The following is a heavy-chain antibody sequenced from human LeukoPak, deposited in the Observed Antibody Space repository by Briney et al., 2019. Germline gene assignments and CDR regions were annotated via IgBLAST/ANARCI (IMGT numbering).Heavy chain of an antibody. D-gene: IGHD2-15*01. V-gene: IGHV3-21*01. CDR1: GFTFSSYS. J-gene: IGHJ3*02. CDR2: ISSSSSYI. CDR3: ARDLEDIVVVVAARANAFDI. Sequence: GGSLRLSCAASGFTFSSYSMNWVRQAPGKGLEWVSSISSSSSYIYYADSVKGRFTISRDNAKNSLYLQMNSLRAEDTAVYYCARDLEDIVVVVAARANAFDIWGQGTMVTVSS.